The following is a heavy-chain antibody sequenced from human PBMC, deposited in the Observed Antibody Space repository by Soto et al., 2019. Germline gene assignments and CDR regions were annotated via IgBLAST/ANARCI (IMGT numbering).Heavy chain of an antibody. Sequence: EVQLVESGGGLIQPGGSLRLSCAASGFTVSSNDMSWVRQAPGKGLEWVSGIYSSGSTSYVDSVKGRFTISRDNSKNTLYLQMNSLRVEDTAVYYCAGRPPCDYWGQGTLVTVSS. J-gene: IGHJ4*02. V-gene: IGHV3-53*01. CDR2: IYSSGST. CDR3: AGRPPCDY. CDR1: GFTVSSND.